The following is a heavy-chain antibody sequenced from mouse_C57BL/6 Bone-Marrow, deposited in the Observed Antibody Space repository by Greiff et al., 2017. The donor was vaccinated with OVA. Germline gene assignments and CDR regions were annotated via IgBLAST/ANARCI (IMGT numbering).Heavy chain of an antibody. CDR3: ARDGSGAY. J-gene: IGHJ3*01. CDR1: GYTFTDYY. Sequence: EVQLQQSGPELVKPGASVKISCKASGYTFTDYYMNWVKQSHGKSLEWIGDINPNNGGTSYNQKFKGKATLTVDKSSSTAYMELRSLTSEDSAVYYCARDGSGAYWGQGTLVTVSA. V-gene: IGHV1-26*01. CDR2: INPNNGGT. D-gene: IGHD3-1*01.